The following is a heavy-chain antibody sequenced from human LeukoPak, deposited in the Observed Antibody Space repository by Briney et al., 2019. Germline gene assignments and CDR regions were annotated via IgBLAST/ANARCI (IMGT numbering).Heavy chain of an antibody. V-gene: IGHV3-21*01. CDR1: GFTFSSYS. Sequence: PGGSLRLSCAASGFTFSSYSMNWVRQAPGKGLEWVSSISSSSSYIYYADSVKGRFTISRDNAKNSLYLQMNSLRAEDTAVYYCARDPKRTTMDFVYWGQGTIVTVSS. CDR2: ISSSSSYI. D-gene: IGHD5-18*01. J-gene: IGHJ4*01. CDR3: ARDPKRTTMDFVY.